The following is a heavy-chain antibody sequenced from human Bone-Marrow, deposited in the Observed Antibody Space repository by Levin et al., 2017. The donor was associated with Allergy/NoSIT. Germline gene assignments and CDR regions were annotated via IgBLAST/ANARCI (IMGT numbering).Heavy chain of an antibody. D-gene: IGHD5-12*01. CDR1: GGSISGSTYY. J-gene: IGHJ5*02. V-gene: IGHV4-39*01. CDR2: IYYSGTS. Sequence: SETLSLTCTVSGGSISGSTYYWGWIRQPPGKGLEWVATIYYSGTSYYSPSLKSRVAISVDTSKNQFSLKLNSVTAADTAVYYCERQSTWLPYNWFDPWGQGTLVTVSS. CDR3: ERQSTWLPYNWFDP.